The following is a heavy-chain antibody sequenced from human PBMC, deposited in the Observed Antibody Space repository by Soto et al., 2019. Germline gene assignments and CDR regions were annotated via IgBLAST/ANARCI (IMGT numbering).Heavy chain of an antibody. Sequence: ASVKVSCKASGYTFTGYYMHWVRQAPGHGHEWMGWINPNSGGTSYAQKFQGWGTRTRDTSISTAYMELSRLRSDDTAVYYCARDGGFGYYYFDYWGPGTLVTVSS. CDR3: ARDGGFGYYYFDY. CDR1: GYTFTGYY. CDR2: INPNSGGT. J-gene: IGHJ4*02. D-gene: IGHD3-16*01. V-gene: IGHV1-2*04.